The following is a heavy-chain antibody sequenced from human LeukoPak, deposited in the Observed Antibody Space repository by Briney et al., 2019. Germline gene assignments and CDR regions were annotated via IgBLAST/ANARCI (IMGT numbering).Heavy chain of an antibody. J-gene: IGHJ4*02. CDR2: ISGTGGTT. CDR1: GFTFSTYA. CDR3: ARDVPYYYDSSGYYSPFDC. D-gene: IGHD3-22*01. Sequence: PGGSLRLSCAASGFTFSTYAMSWVRQAPGKGLEWVSDISGTGGTTYYADSVKGRFTISRDNSKNTVDLLMNSLRAEDTAIYYCARDVPYYYDSSGYYSPFDCWGQGTLVTVSS. V-gene: IGHV3-23*01.